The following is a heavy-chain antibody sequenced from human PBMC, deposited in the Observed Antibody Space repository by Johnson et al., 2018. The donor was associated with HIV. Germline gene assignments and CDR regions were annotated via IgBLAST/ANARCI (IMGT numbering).Heavy chain of an antibody. CDR3: ARDLRYSGYEYAFDI. J-gene: IGHJ3*02. CDR1: GFTFSSYA. Sequence: VQLVESGGGVVQPGRSLRLSCAASGFTFSSYAMHWVRQAPGTGLEWVAVISYDGSTQYYADSVKGRFTISRDNSKNTLYLQMNSLRAEDTAVYYWARDLRYSGYEYAFDIWGQGTMVTVSS. V-gene: IGHV3-30*14. CDR2: ISYDGSTQ. D-gene: IGHD5-12*01.